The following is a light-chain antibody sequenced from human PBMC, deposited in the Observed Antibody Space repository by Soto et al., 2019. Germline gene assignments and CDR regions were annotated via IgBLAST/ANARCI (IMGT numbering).Light chain of an antibody. CDR3: AAWDDSLSGHVV. CDR1: SSNIGSNY. V-gene: IGLV1-47*01. CDR2: RNN. Sequence: QLVLTQPPSASGTPGQRVTISCSGSSSNIGSNYVYWYQQLPGTAPKLLIHRNNQRPSGVPDRFSGSKSGTSASLAISGLRSEDEADYYCAAWDDSLSGHVVFGGGTKLTVL. J-gene: IGLJ2*01.